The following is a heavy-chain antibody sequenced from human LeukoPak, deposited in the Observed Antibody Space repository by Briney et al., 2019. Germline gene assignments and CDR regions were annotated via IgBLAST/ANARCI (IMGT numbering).Heavy chain of an antibody. CDR1: GGSFSGYY. V-gene: IGHV4-34*01. Sequence: SETLSLTCAVYGGSFSGYYWGWIRQPPGKGLEWIGSIYQSGSTHYNPSLKSRVTISIDTSKNQFSLKLSSMTAADTAVYYCARNSSWYFDYWGQGTLVTVSS. CDR2: IYQSGST. J-gene: IGHJ4*02. D-gene: IGHD6-13*01. CDR3: ARNSSWYFDY.